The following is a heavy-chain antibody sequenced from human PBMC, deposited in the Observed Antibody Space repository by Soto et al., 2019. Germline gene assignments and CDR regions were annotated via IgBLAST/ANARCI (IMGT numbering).Heavy chain of an antibody. V-gene: IGHV3-33*01. CDR3: TGPALLVTTFDY. CDR2: IWHDGSNK. Sequence: QEQLVESGGGVVQPGRSLRLSCAAPGFTFSDYAMHWVRQAPGKGLEWVAVIWHDGSNKYYADSVKGRFTISRDNSKNMVYLQMNSLRVEDTAVYYCTGPALLVTTFDYWGQGILVTVSS. D-gene: IGHD4-17*01. CDR1: GFTFSDYA. J-gene: IGHJ4*02.